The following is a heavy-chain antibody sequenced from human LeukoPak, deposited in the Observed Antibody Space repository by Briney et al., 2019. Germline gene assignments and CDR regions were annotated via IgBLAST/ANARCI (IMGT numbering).Heavy chain of an antibody. CDR1: GFTFSSYA. J-gene: IGHJ4*02. D-gene: IGHD2-2*01. Sequence: GGSLRLSCAASGFTFSSYAMSWVRQAPGKGLEWVSAISGSGGSTYYADSVKGRFTIFRDDSKNTLYLQMNSLRADDTAVYYCAKMGTTTTQSTHPDYWGQGTLVTVSS. CDR3: AKMGTTTTQSTHPDY. CDR2: ISGSGGST. V-gene: IGHV3-23*01.